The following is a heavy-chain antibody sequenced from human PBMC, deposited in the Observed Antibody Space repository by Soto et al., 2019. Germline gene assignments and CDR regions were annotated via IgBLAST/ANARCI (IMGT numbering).Heavy chain of an antibody. D-gene: IGHD1-1*01. CDR3: ASWREVPLYYGMDV. CDR2: IYYSGST. CDR1: GGSISSGGYY. J-gene: IGHJ6*02. V-gene: IGHV4-31*03. Sequence: QVQLQESGPGLVKPSQTLSLTCTVSGGSISSGGYYWSWIRQHPGKGLEWIGYIYYSGSTYYNPSPKSRVTISVDTSKNQFSLKLSSVTAADTAVYYCASWREVPLYYGMDVWGQGTTVTVSS.